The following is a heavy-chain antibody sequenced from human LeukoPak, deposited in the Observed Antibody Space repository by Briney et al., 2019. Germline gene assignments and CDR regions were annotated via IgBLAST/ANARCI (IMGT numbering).Heavy chain of an antibody. D-gene: IGHD6-19*01. J-gene: IGHJ4*02. V-gene: IGHV5-51*01. CDR3: ARHKGGSGWYFDY. Sequence: GESLKISCKGSGYSFTTYWIVWVRQMPGKGLECMGFIYPGDSDTRYSPSFQGQVTISADKSISTAYPQWSSLKASDTAMYYCARHKGGSGWYFDYWGQGALVTVSS. CDR1: GYSFTTYW. CDR2: IYPGDSDT.